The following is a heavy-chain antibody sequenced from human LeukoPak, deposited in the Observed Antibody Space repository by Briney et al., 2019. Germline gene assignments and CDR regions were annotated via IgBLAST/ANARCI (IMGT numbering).Heavy chain of an antibody. CDR3: ARGFCSNTRCYKEMATILPDY. V-gene: IGHV4-59*01. CDR2: IYYSGST. D-gene: IGHD2-2*02. Sequence: PSETLSLTCSVSGDSISSYYWIWIRQPPGKGLEWIGYIYYSGSTNYNPSLKSRVTMSVDTSKNQFSLELRSVTAADTAVYYCARGFCSNTRCYKEMATILPDYWGQGALVTVTS. J-gene: IGHJ4*02. CDR1: GDSISSYY.